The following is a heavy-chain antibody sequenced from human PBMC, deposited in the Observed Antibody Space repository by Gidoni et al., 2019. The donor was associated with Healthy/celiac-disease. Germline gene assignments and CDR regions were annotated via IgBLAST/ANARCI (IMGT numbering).Heavy chain of an antibody. V-gene: IGHV3-21*01. CDR3: ARGGEMATIGQSDY. CDR1: GFTFSSYS. J-gene: IGHJ4*02. Sequence: EVQLVESGGGLVKPGGSLRLSCAASGFTFSSYSMNWVRQAPGKGLEWVSSISSSSSYIYYADSVKGRFTISRDNAKNSLYLQMNSLRAEDTAVYYCARGGEMATIGQSDYWGQGTLVTVSS. CDR2: ISSSSSYI. D-gene: IGHD5-12*01.